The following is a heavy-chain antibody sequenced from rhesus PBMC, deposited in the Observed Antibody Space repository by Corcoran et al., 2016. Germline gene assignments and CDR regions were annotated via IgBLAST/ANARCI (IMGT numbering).Heavy chain of an antibody. D-gene: IGHD3-9*01. CDR1: GGSISSNY. V-gene: IGHV4-173*01. Sequence: QLQLQESGPGLVKPSETLSLTCAVSGGSISSNYWSWIRQPPGKGLEGIGRISGSGGSTDHNPSLKRRVTGSTDTSKNQFALKLSSVTAADTAVYYCARVGYEDDYGYYVHYWYFDIWGPGTPITISS. J-gene: IGHJ2*01. CDR3: ARVGYEDDYGYYVHYWYFDI. CDR2: ISGSGGST.